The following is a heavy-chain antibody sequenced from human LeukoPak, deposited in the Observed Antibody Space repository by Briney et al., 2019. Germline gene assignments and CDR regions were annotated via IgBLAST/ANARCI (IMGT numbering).Heavy chain of an antibody. CDR3: AKDSRWNGYDILTGYVYFDY. D-gene: IGHD3-9*01. V-gene: IGHV4-4*07. J-gene: IGHJ4*02. CDR2: IYTSGST. Sequence: SETLSLTCTVFGGSISSYYWSWIRQPAGKGLEWIGRIYTSGSTNYNPSLKSRVTMSVDTSKNQFSLKLSSVTAADTAVYYCAKDSRWNGYDILTGYVYFDYWGQGTLVTVSS. CDR1: GGSISSYY.